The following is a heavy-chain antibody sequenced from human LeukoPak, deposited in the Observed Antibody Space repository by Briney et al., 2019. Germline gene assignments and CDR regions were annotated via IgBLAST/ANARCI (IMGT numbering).Heavy chain of an antibody. D-gene: IGHD6-19*01. Sequence: PSQTLSLTCTVSGGSISSGGYYWSWIRQPPGKGLEWIGYIYYSGTTNYNPSLKSRVSISVDTSKNQFSLKLSSVTAADTAVYYCGRLPEEEQWLGTIDYWGQGTLVTVSS. CDR2: IYYSGTT. CDR3: GRLPEEEQWLGTIDY. CDR1: GGSISSGGYY. J-gene: IGHJ4*02. V-gene: IGHV4-61*08.